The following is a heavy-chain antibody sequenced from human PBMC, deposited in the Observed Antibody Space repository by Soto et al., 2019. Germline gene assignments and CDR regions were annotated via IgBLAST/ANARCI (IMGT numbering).Heavy chain of an antibody. CDR1: GFTFSSYA. D-gene: IGHD3-10*01. V-gene: IGHV3-30-3*01. Sequence: QVQLVESGGGVVQPGRSLRLSCAASGFTFSSYAMHWVRQAPGKGLEWVAGISYDGSNKYYADSVKGRFTLSRNNSKNALYLYLQMNSLRAEDTAVYYCARDRVSGSGSHNGYYYYYYGMDVWGQGTTVTVSS. CDR3: ARDRVSGSGSHNGYYYYYYGMDV. J-gene: IGHJ6*02. CDR2: ISYDGSNK.